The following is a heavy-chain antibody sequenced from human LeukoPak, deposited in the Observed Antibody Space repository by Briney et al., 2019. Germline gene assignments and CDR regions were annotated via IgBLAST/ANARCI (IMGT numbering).Heavy chain of an antibody. D-gene: IGHD3-10*01. CDR1: GGSISSYN. CDR2: IYYSGST. CDR3: ASDYGSGSYRFDY. J-gene: IGHJ4*02. V-gene: IGHV4-59*01. Sequence: SETLSLTCTVSGGSISSYNWSWLRQPPGKGLEWTGYIYYSGSTTYNPSLKSRVTISLDTSKNQFSLKLSSVTAADTAVYYCASDYGSGSYRFDYWGQGTLVTVSS.